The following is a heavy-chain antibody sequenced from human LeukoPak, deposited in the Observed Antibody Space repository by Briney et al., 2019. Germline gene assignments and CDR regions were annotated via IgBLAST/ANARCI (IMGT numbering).Heavy chain of an antibody. Sequence: SETLSLTCAVSGGSISSGGYSWSWIRQPPGKGLERIGYIYHSGSTYYNPSLKSRVTISVDRSKNQFSLKLSSVTAADTAVYYCARAAGRLGYYFDYWGQGTLVTVSS. D-gene: IGHD3-10*01. V-gene: IGHV4-30-2*01. CDR2: IYHSGST. CDR1: GGSISSGGYS. CDR3: ARAAGRLGYYFDY. J-gene: IGHJ4*02.